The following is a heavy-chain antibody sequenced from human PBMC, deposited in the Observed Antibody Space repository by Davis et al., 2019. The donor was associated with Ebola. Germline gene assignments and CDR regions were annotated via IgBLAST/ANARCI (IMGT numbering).Heavy chain of an antibody. V-gene: IGHV5-51*01. CDR2: TYPDNSTL. CDR3: VRQESLYGAIDS. Sequence: GESLKISCKGSGYTFRGYWNNWVRQMPGKGLEWMGITYPDNSTLTYSPSFQGQVTISVDKSISTAYLQWSSLKASDTAIYYCVRQESLYGAIDSWGQGTLVTVSS. J-gene: IGHJ4*02. D-gene: IGHD4/OR15-4a*01. CDR1: GYTFRGYW.